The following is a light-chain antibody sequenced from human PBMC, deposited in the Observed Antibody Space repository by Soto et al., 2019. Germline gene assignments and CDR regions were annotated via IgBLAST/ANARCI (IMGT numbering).Light chain of an antibody. V-gene: IGKV3-11*01. Sequence: EIVMTQSPATLSVSPGERATLSCRASQSVGSDLAWYQQKPGQVPRLLVYDASNRATGIPTRFSGSGSGTDFTLTISNLEPEDFAVYYCQQHISWPLTFGGGTKVDIK. CDR1: QSVGSD. CDR3: QQHISWPLT. J-gene: IGKJ4*01. CDR2: DAS.